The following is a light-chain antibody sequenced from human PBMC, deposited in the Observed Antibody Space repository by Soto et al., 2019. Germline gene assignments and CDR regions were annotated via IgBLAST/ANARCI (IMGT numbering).Light chain of an antibody. V-gene: IGLV2-14*03. CDR1: SSDVGGYNY. CDR2: DVS. Sequence: QSVLTQPASVSGSPGQSITISCTGTSSDVGGYNYISWYQQHPGKAPKLMIYDVSYRPSGVSNRFSGSKSGNTASLTISGLQAEDEADYYCSSYTSTSLFGGGTKLTVL. J-gene: IGLJ2*01. CDR3: SSYTSTSL.